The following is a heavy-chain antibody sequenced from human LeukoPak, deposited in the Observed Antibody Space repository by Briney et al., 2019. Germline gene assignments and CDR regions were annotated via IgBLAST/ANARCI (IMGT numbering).Heavy chain of an antibody. CDR1: GFTFDDYA. CDR2: ISWNSGSI. J-gene: IGHJ4*02. Sequence: SRSLRLPCAASGFTFDDYAMHWVRQAPGKGLEWVSGISWNSGSIGYADSVKGRFTISRDNAKNSLYLQMNSLRAEDTALYYCAKDKEEWLSGFDYWGQGTLVTVSS. D-gene: IGHD3-3*01. CDR3: AKDKEEWLSGFDY. V-gene: IGHV3-9*01.